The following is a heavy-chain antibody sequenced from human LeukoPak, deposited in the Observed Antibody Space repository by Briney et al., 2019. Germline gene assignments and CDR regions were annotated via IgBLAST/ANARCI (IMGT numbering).Heavy chain of an antibody. V-gene: IGHV1-8*03. CDR1: GYTFTGYY. CDR2: MNPNSGNT. CDR3: ARGYGDYERPYYYYYMDV. J-gene: IGHJ6*03. Sequence: ASVKVSCKASGYTFTGYYMHWVRQAPGQGLEWMGWMNPNSGNTGYAQKFQGRVTITRNTSISTAYMELSSLRSEDTAVYYCARGYGDYERPYYYYYMDVWGKGTTVTVSS. D-gene: IGHD4-17*01.